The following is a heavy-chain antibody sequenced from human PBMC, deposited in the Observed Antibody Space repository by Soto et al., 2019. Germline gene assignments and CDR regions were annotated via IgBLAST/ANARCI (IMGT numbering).Heavy chain of an antibody. D-gene: IGHD3-10*01. CDR2: IKQDGSEK. CDR3: ARDIYGSGSYPFDY. J-gene: IGHJ4*02. Sequence: GGSLRLSCAASGFTFSSYWMSWVRQAPGKGLEWVANIKQDGSEKYYVDSVKGRFTIARDNAKNSLYLQMNGLRAEETAVYYCARDIYGSGSYPFDYWGQGTLVTVSS. V-gene: IGHV3-7*01. CDR1: GFTFSSYW.